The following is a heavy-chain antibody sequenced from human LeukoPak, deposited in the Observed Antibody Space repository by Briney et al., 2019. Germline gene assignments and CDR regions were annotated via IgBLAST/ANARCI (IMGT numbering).Heavy chain of an antibody. Sequence: GGSLRLSCAASGFTFSSYGMHWVRQAPGKGLEGVAVIWYDGSNKYHADSVKGRFTIPRDNSKHTLYLQMNRLRAEDTAVYYFAKDHSPLGLMVYAIDYWGQGTLVSVSS. V-gene: IGHV3-33*06. CDR2: IWYDGSNK. CDR3: AKDHSPLGLMVYAIDY. CDR1: GFTFSSYG. D-gene: IGHD2-8*01. J-gene: IGHJ4*02.